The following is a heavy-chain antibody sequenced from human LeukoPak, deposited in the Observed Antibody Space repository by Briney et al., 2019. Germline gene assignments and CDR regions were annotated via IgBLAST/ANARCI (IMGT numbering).Heavy chain of an antibody. D-gene: IGHD3-3*01. CDR3: ASGYDFSSGSKRGFDN. J-gene: IGHJ4*02. V-gene: IGHV3-48*01. Sequence: GGSLRLSCAASRFVFSDYGFNWVRQAQGKGLEWISYISSGGSDIFYADSVKGRFTISRDNAKSSVFLPMSSLRGEDTAVYYCASGYDFSSGSKRGFDNWGQGALVTVSS. CDR1: RFVFSDYG. CDR2: ISSGGSDI.